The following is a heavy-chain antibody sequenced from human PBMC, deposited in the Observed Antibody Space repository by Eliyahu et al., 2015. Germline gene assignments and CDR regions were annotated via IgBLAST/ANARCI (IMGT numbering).Heavy chain of an antibody. CDR1: GFTFSSFP. J-gene: IGHJ6*03. V-gene: IGHV3-48*02. CDR3: ASSPPRAYGDYLLDX. CDR2: ISTSSSTR. Sequence: EVQLVESGGGLVQPGKSLRLSCAASGFTFSSFPMIWVRXAPGKGLEWVSXISTSSSTRYYADSVKGRFTISRXNVKNSLSLQMNSLRXEDTAVYYCASSPPRAYGDYLLDXWGKGTTVTVSS. D-gene: IGHD4-17*01.